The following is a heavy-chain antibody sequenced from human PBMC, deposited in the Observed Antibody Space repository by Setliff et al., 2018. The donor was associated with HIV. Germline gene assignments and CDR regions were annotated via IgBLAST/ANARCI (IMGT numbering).Heavy chain of an antibody. CDR1: GESFSGYY. D-gene: IGHD2-15*01. Sequence: SSETLSLTCAVYGESFSGYYWSWIRQPPGKGLEWVGYIHYSGSTKYNSSLKRRVTMSIDTSKNQFSLKLSSVTAADTAVYYCARNPSNLGGFDIWGQGTMVTVSS. CDR3: ARNPSNLGGFDI. J-gene: IGHJ3*02. CDR2: IHYSGST. V-gene: IGHV4-59*12.